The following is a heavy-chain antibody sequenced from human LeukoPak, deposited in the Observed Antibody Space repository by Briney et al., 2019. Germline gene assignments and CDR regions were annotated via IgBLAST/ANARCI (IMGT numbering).Heavy chain of an antibody. V-gene: IGHV3-7*02. J-gene: IGHJ4*02. CDR1: GFTFSSYW. CDR3: ARGIGYSTPYYFDS. D-gene: IGHD5-18*01. Sequence: GGSLRLSCAASGFTFSSYWMSWVRQAPGKGLEWVANIKQDGSDKYYVDSVKGRFTISRDSSKNTLYLQMNSLRAEDTAVYYCARGIGYSTPYYFDSWGQGTLVTVSS. CDR2: IKQDGSDK.